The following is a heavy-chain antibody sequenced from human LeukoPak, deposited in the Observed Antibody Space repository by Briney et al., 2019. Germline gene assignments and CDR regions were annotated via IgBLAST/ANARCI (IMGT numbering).Heavy chain of an antibody. Sequence: SETLSLTCTVSGGSISSYYWSWIRQPPGKGLEWIGYIYYSGSTNYNPSLKSRVIISVDTSRNQFSLKLSSVTAADTAVYYCARVRGGSGGYYSLDSWGQGTLITVSS. CDR3: ARVRGGSGGYYSLDS. J-gene: IGHJ4*02. CDR2: IYYSGST. CDR1: GGSISSYY. V-gene: IGHV4-59*01. D-gene: IGHD3-22*01.